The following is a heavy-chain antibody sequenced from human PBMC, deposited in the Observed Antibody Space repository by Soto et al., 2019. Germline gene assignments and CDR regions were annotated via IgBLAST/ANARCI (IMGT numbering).Heavy chain of an antibody. CDR2: ISGSSTGT. V-gene: IGHV3-23*01. CDR3: AKVSGRPYNFDY. CDR1: GFTFSNYA. D-gene: IGHD1-1*01. Sequence: EVQLLDSGGGLVQPGGSLRLSCAASGFTFSNYAMNWVRQAPGKGLEWVSAISGSSTGTDYADSVKGRFTISRDNSKNMLYLQMNILRAEDAAVYYCAKVSGRPYNFDYWGQGTLVTVSS. J-gene: IGHJ4*02.